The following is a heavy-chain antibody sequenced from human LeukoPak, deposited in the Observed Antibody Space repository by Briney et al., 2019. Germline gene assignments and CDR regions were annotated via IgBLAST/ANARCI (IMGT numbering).Heavy chain of an antibody. CDR3: ATLYGSGSYYGNYYYGMDV. CDR1: GFTFSGYY. J-gene: IGHJ6*02. Sequence: GESLRLSCAASGFTFSGYYMGWVRQAPGKGLEWVSYISSSGSTIYYADSVKGRFTISRDNAKNSLYLQMNSLRAEDTAVYYCATLYGSGSYYGNYYYGMDVWGQGTTVTVSS. V-gene: IGHV3-11*01. D-gene: IGHD3-10*01. CDR2: ISSSGSTI.